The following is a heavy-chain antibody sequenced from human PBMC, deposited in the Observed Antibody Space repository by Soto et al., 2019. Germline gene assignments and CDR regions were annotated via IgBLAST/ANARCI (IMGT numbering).Heavy chain of an antibody. V-gene: IGHV3-23*01. CDR1: GFTCSFCA. CDR2: VDGSGTGA. CDR3: AKESQYSSSSILDY. D-gene: IGHD5-12*01. J-gene: IGHJ4*02. Sequence: GGSLRLSCAASGFTCSFCAMNWVRQAPGKGLEWVSGVDGSGTGAYYTNSVKGRFTISRDNSKNTLYLQMNSLRGEDTALYYCAKESQYSSSSILDYWGQGALVTVSS.